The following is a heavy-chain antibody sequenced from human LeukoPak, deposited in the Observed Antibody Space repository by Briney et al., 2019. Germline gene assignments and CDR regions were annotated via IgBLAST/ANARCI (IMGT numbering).Heavy chain of an antibody. CDR2: ISYDGSNK. V-gene: IGHV3-30*04. J-gene: IGHJ4*02. CDR3: ARDQGVGYSDWLLNPIDY. CDR1: GFTFSSYA. Sequence: GGSLRLSCAASGFTFSSYAMHWVRQAPGKGLEWVAVISYDGSNKYYADSVKGRFTISRDNSKNTLYLQMNSLRAEDTAVYYCARDQGVGYSDWLLNPIDYWGQGTLVTVSS. D-gene: IGHD3-9*01.